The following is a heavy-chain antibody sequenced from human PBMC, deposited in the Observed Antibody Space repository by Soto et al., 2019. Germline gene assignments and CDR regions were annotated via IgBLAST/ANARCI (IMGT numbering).Heavy chain of an antibody. CDR1: GFTSDDYDYA. CDR2: IRGSTYGGTT. J-gene: IGHJ6*02. Sequence: LRLSCTFSGFTSDDYDYALTWVRQAPGKGLQWLGLIRGSTYGGTTEYAASVKGRFTISRDDSKGIAYLQMNSLKTEDTAVYYCSRDGDFYGLDAWGQGTTVTVSS. D-gene: IGHD3-3*01. CDR3: SRDGDFYGLDA. V-gene: IGHV3-49*04.